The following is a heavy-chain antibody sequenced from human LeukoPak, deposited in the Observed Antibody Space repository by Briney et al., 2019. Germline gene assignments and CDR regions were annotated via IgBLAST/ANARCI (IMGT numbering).Heavy chain of an antibody. CDR3: ARDRGPRSPPGYAFDI. J-gene: IGHJ3*02. V-gene: IGHV1-2*02. D-gene: IGHD3-10*01. CDR1: GYTFTGYY. Sequence: ASVKVSCKASGYTFTGYYMHWVRQAPGQGLEWMGWINPNSGGTNYAQKFQGRVTMTRDTSISTAYMELSRLRSDDTAVYYCARDRGPRSPPGYAFDIWGQGTMVTVSS. CDR2: INPNSGGT.